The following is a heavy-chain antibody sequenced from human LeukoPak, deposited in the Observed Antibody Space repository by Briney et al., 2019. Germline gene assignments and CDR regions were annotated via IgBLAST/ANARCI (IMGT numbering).Heavy chain of an antibody. D-gene: IGHD6-19*01. J-gene: IGHJ4*02. CDR1: GFTFGTHA. Sequence: GGSLRLSCAASGFTFGTHAMTWVRQAPGKGLEWVSGMSGSGDTTYYADSVKGRFTISRDNSKNTLFLQMNSLRAEDTAVYYCAKLAGISGWYVYYFDYRGQGTLVTVS. CDR2: MSGSGDTT. V-gene: IGHV3-23*01. CDR3: AKLAGISGWYVYYFDY.